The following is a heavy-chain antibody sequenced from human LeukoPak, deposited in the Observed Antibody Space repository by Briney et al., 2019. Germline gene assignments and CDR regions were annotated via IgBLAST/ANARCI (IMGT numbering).Heavy chain of an antibody. CDR3: ARRMVRGVGAFDI. J-gene: IGHJ3*02. V-gene: IGHV4-39*01. CDR1: GGSISSSSYY. Sequence: SETLSLTCTASGGSISSSSYYWGWIRQPPGKGLEWIGSIYYSGSTYYNPSLKSRVTISVDTSKNQFSLKLGSVTAADTAVYYCARRMVRGVGAFDIWGQGTMVTVSS. D-gene: IGHD3-10*01. CDR2: IYYSGST.